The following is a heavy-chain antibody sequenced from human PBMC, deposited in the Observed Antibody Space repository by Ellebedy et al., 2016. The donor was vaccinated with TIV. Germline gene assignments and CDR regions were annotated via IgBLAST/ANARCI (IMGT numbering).Heavy chain of an antibody. J-gene: IGHJ4*02. CDR2: LYHSGST. CDR1: GYSISSGYY. CDR3: ARGRSGDSHFDY. D-gene: IGHD4-17*01. Sequence: SETLSLTCTVSGYSISSGYYWGWIRQPPGKGLEWIGSLYHSGSTSYHPSLKSRVTISVDTSKNQFSLKLSSVTAADTAVYYCARGRSGDSHFDYWGQGTLVTVSS. V-gene: IGHV4-38-2*02.